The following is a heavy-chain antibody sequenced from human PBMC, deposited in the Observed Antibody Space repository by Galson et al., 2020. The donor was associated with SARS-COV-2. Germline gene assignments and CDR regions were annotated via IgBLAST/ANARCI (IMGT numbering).Heavy chain of an antibody. CDR2: ISYDGSNK. Sequence: GGSLRLSCAASGFTFSSYAMHWVRQAPGKGLEWVAVISYDGSNKYYADSVKGRFTISRDNSKNTLYLQMNSLRAEDTAVYYCARESAMAIPNFDYGGQGILVTVCS. CDR3: ARESAMAIPNFDY. D-gene: IGHD2-2*01. V-gene: IGHV3-30*04. J-gene: IGHJ4*02. CDR1: GFTFSSYA.